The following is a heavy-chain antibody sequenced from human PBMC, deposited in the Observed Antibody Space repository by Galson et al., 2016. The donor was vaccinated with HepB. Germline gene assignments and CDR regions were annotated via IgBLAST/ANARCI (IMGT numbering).Heavy chain of an antibody. J-gene: IGHJ4*02. CDR3: ARDSPIWD. D-gene: IGHD3-9*01. V-gene: IGHV3-53*01. CDR2: IYSGGNT. CDR1: GFTFSSDA. Sequence: SLRLSCAASGFTFSSDAMSWVRQAPGKGLEWVSGIYSGGNTYYADSVKGRFTISRDNSKSTLYLQMNSLRVEDTAMYYCARDSPIWDWGQGTLATVSS.